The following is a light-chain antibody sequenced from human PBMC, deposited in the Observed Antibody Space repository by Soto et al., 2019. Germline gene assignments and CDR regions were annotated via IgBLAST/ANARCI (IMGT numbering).Light chain of an antibody. CDR1: QSVSGY. V-gene: IGKV3-11*01. Sequence: EIVMTQSPATPSVSPGESATLSCRASQSVSGYLAWYQQKPGQAPRLLIYDASIRATGIPARFRGSGFGTDFTLTISSLEPEDFAVYYCQQRSDWPFLTFGGGTKVDIK. CDR3: QQRSDWPFLT. CDR2: DAS. J-gene: IGKJ4*01.